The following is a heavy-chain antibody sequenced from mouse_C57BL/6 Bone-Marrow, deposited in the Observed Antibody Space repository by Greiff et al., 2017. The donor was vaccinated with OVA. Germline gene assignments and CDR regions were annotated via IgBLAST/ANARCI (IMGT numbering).Heavy chain of an antibody. CDR3: ARDGTYDYDTEVHFDY. Sequence: VQLQQSDAELVKPGASVKISCKVSGYTFTDHTIHWMKQRPEQGLEWIGYIYPRDGSTKYNEKFKGKATLTADKSSSTAYMQLNSLTSEDSAVYFWARDGTYDYDTEVHFDYWGQGTTLTVSS. J-gene: IGHJ2*01. D-gene: IGHD2-4*01. CDR1: GYTFTDHT. CDR2: IYPRDGST. V-gene: IGHV1-78*01.